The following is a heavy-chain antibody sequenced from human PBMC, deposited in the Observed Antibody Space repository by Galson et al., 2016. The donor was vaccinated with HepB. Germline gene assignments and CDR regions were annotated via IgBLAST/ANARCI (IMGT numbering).Heavy chain of an antibody. Sequence: SLRLSCAASGFTFINYGMSWVRQAPGKGLEWVSSISNSGVSTFYADSVKGRFTISRDNAKNSVYLQMNSLRVEDTAVYYCVRDGCPDCSAYPWVYWGQGNLVTFSS. CDR3: VRDGCPDCSAYPWVY. J-gene: IGHJ4*02. CDR1: GFTFINYG. CDR2: ISNSGVST. V-gene: IGHV3-23*01. D-gene: IGHD2-21*01.